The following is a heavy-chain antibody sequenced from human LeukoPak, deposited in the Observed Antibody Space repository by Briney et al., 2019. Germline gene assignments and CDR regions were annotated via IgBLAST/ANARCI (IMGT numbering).Heavy chain of an antibody. J-gene: IGHJ4*02. CDR1: GFTFSSYG. CDR3: AKDPFDY. Sequence: GGSLRLSCAASGFTFSSYGMHWVRQAPGKGLEWVAVISYDGSNKYYADSVKGRFTISRDNSKNTLYLQMNSLRAGDTAVYYCAKDPFDYWGQGTLVTVSS. V-gene: IGHV3-30*18. CDR2: ISYDGSNK.